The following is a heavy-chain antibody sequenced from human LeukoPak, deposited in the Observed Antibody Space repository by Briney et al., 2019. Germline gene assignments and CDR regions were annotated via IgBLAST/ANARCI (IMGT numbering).Heavy chain of an antibody. CDR3: VSATTVTQFDY. V-gene: IGHV3-30*02. CDR2: IQYDGTNK. D-gene: IGHD4-17*01. CDR1: GFTFSSYG. Sequence: GGSLRLSCAASGFTFSSYGMHWVRQAPGKGLEWVAFIQYDGTNKYYADSAKGRFTISRDNSKNTLYLQMNSLRAEDTAVYYCVSATTVTQFDYWGQGTLVTVSS. J-gene: IGHJ4*02.